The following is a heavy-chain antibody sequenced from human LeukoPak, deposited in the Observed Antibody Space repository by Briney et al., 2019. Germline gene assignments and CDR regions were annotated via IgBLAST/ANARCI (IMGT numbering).Heavy chain of an antibody. J-gene: IGHJ4*02. CDR1: GYTFTDYY. V-gene: IGHV1-2*06. D-gene: IGHD3-10*01. Sequence: ASVNVSCKASGYTFTDYYMHWVRQAPGQGLEWMGRINPNSGDTNYAQKFQGRVTMTRDTSISTAYMELSRLRSDDTAVYYCAGDMVRGLPLSGYWGQGTLVTVSS. CDR2: INPNSGDT. CDR3: AGDMVRGLPLSGY.